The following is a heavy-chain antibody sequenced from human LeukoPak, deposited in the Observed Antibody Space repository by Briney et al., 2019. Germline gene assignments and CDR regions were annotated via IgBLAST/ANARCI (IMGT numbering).Heavy chain of an antibody. CDR3: ARFYGSGKYDYFDY. CDR1: GFTFSSYG. Sequence: GGSLRLSCAASGFTFSSYGMHWVRQAPGKGLEWVSYISSSGSTIYYADSVKGRFTTSRDNAKNSLYLQMNSLRAEDTAVYYCARFYGSGKYDYFDYWGQGTLVTVSS. J-gene: IGHJ4*02. V-gene: IGHV3-48*04. D-gene: IGHD3-10*01. CDR2: ISSSGSTI.